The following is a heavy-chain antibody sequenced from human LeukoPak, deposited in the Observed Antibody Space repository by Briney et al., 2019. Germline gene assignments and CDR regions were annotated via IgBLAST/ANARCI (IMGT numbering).Heavy chain of an antibody. D-gene: IGHD3-22*01. V-gene: IGHV3-23*01. CDR2: VSVTGGST. Sequence: GGSLSLSCSVYGFTFSSYAMSWVRQAPGKGLEWVSAVSVTGGSTYYGDSVKGRFTISRDNSKNTLYLQMNSLRAEDTAVYYCAKAPLYYDYWQYYFDYWGQGTLVTVSS. CDR3: AKAPLYYDYWQYYFDY. CDR1: GFTFSSYA. J-gene: IGHJ4*02.